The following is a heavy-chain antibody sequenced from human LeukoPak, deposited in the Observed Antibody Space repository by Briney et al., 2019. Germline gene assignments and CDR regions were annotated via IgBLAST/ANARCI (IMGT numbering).Heavy chain of an antibody. J-gene: IGHJ6*02. CDR3: AKDLHSSGNPDYGMDV. CDR2: IGWNSGSI. D-gene: IGHD6-19*01. Sequence: PGGSLRLSCAASGFTFDDYAMHWVRQAPGKGLEWVSGIGWNSGSIGYADSVKGRFTISRDNAKNSLYLQMNSLRAEDTALYYCAKDLHSSGNPDYGMDVWGQGTTVTVSS. V-gene: IGHV3-9*01. CDR1: GFTFDDYA.